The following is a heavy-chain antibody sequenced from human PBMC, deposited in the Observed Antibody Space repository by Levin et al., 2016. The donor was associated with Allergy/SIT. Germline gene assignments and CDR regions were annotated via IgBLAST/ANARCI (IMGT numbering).Heavy chain of an antibody. CDR3: AKDRLGVVVDAMDV. CDR1: GFSFSSYV. V-gene: IGHV3-23*01. Sequence: GESLKISCEASGFSFSSYVMSWVRQAPGKGLEWVSGISGSGDKTYYADSVQGRFTMSRDNSKNTLFLQMNSLRAEDTAVYYCAKDRLGVVVDAMDVWGQGTTVTVSS. D-gene: IGHD3-3*01. CDR2: ISGSGDKT. J-gene: IGHJ6*02.